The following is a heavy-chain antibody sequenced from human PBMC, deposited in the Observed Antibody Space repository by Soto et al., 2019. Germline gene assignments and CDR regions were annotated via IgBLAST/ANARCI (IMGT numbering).Heavy chain of an antibody. D-gene: IGHD3-10*01. CDR1: GYTFTSYA. Sequence: QVQLVQSGAEVKTPGASVKVSCKASGYTFTSYAMHWVRQAPGQRLEWMGWINAGNGNTKYSQKFQGRVTITRDTSASTAYMELSSLRSEDTAVYYCARVTTSRGYYFDYWGQGTLVTVSS. V-gene: IGHV1-3*01. CDR3: ARVTTSRGYYFDY. J-gene: IGHJ4*02. CDR2: INAGNGNT.